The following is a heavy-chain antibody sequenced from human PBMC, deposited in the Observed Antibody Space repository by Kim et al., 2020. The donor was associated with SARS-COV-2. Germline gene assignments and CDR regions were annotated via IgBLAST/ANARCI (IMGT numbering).Heavy chain of an antibody. V-gene: IGHV4-31*02. D-gene: IGHD2-15*01. CDR3: ARECGSSCYFDY. J-gene: IGHJ4*02. Sequence: YNPSLKCRLTMSVDTSQTQFFLEVSSVTAADTAVYYCARECGSSCYFDYWGPGTLVTVSS.